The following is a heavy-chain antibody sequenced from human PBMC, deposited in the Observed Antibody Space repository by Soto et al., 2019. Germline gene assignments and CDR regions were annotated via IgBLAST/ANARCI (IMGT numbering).Heavy chain of an antibody. CDR3: AGIVVVVAAKSGYYGMDV. J-gene: IGHJ6*02. D-gene: IGHD2-15*01. Sequence: SVKVSCKASGGTFSSYAISWVRQAPGQGLEWMGGIIPIFGTANYAQKFQGRVTITADESTSTAYMELSSLRSEDTAVYYCAGIVVVVAAKSGYYGMDVWGQGTTVTVSS. CDR1: GGTFSSYA. CDR2: IIPIFGTA. V-gene: IGHV1-69*13.